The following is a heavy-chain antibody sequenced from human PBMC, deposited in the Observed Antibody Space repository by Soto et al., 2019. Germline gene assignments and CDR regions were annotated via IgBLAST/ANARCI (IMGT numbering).Heavy chain of an antibody. CDR1: GLSLSSSSYY. CDR2: IYYRGST. J-gene: IGHJ4*02. Sequence: SETLSLTCTVSGLSLSSSSYYWGWIRQPPGKGLEWIGTIYYRGSTYYNPSLNSRVTISLDTSKNQFSLRLSTVTAADTAVYYCDSTYHGLGQTNFAHWGQGTLVT. D-gene: IGHD4-4*01. CDR3: DSTYHGLGQTNFAH. V-gene: IGHV4-39*01.